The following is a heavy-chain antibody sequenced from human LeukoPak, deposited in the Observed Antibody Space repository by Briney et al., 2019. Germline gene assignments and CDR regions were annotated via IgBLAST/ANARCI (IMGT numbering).Heavy chain of an antibody. J-gene: IGHJ6*02. V-gene: IGHV3-11*01. CDR2: ISSSGSTI. CDR1: GFTFSDYY. D-gene: IGHD4-23*01. Sequence: GGSLRLSCAASGFTFSDYYMSWIRQAPGKGLEWVSYISSSGSTIYYADSVKGRFTISRDNAKNSLYLQMNSLRAEDTAVYYCARERSYGGNSDYYYGMDVWGQGTTLTVSS. CDR3: ARERSYGGNSDYYYGMDV.